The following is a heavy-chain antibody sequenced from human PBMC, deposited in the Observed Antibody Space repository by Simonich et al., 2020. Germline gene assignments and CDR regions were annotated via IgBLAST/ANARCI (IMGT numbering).Heavy chain of an antibody. CDR1: GFTLSSYS. CDR3: ARDAAGDY. CDR2: HSRSSNYI. D-gene: IGHD6-13*01. V-gene: IGHV3-21*01. Sequence: EVQLVESGGGLVKPGGSLRLSCAASGFTLSSYSMNWVRQALGQGGEGVTTHSRSSNYIYYADCVEGRFTNSRDNAKTSLYLQMNSLRAEDTAVYYCARDAAGDYWGQGTLVTVSS. J-gene: IGHJ4*02.